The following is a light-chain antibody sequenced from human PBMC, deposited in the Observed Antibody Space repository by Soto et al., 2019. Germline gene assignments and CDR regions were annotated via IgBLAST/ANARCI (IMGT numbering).Light chain of an antibody. Sequence: DIQMTQSPSTLSASVGDRVTITCRASQSISSWLAWYQQKPGKAPKLLIYDASSLESGVPSRFSGSGSGTEFTLPISSLQPDDFATYYCQHPRTFGQGTKVEIK. V-gene: IGKV1-5*01. CDR1: QSISSW. CDR2: DAS. J-gene: IGKJ1*01. CDR3: QHPRT.